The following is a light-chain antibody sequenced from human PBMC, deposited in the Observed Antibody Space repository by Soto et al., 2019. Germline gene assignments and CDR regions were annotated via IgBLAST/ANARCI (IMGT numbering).Light chain of an antibody. CDR2: AVS. CDR1: SSDIGGYDY. J-gene: IGLJ1*01. Sequence: QCAHTQPASVDGSHVQSLTISCTGTSSDIGGYDYVCWYQHQPVRGPQLMIYAVSTRPSGVSNRSYGSMSANTASLLITVLQPEDEADYYCSSYTTSNTRQIVFGTGPKVTVL. V-gene: IGLV2-14*03. CDR3: SSYTTSNTRQIV.